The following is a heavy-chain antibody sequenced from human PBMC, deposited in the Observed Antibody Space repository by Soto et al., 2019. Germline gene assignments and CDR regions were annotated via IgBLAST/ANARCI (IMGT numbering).Heavy chain of an antibody. CDR3: AHAYGGTSWPNDAFDV. CDR1: GFSFSADGVG. V-gene: IGHV2-5*02. Sequence: QITLKESGPTLVKPTQTLTLTCIFSGFSFSADGVGVGWIRQPPGKALEWLALIYWDDDTRYSPSLKSRRTITQDTSTNQVVLTMTNMDPVDTATYYCAHAYGGTSWPNDAFDVWGQGTVVTVSS. D-gene: IGHD2-2*01. J-gene: IGHJ3*01. CDR2: IYWDDDT.